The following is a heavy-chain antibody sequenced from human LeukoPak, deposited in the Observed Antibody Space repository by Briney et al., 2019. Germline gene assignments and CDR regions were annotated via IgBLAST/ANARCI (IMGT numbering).Heavy chain of an antibody. CDR1: GYTFTGFY. J-gene: IGHJ4*02. CDR2: INPGTGGT. CDR3: ARHLHFDY. Sequence: ASVKVSCKASGYTFTGFYIHWVRQAPGQGLEWMGWINPGTGGTSYARNFQARVTLTRDTSTSTAYMELNSLRSDDTAVYFCARHLHFDYWGQGTLVSV. V-gene: IGHV1-2*02.